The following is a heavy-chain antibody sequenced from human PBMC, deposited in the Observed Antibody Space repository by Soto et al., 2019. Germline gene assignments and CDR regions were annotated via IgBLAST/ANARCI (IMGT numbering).Heavy chain of an antibody. CDR2: IIPIFGTA. CDR1: GGTFSSYA. Sequence: QVQLVQSGAEVKKPGSSVKVSCKASGGTFSSYAISWVRQAPGQGLEWMGGIIPIFGTADYAQKFQGRVTITADESTSTADMELSSLRSGDTAVYYCASQLTGDYYYYGMDVWGQGTTVTVSS. D-gene: IGHD7-27*01. CDR3: ASQLTGDYYYYGMDV. J-gene: IGHJ6*02. V-gene: IGHV1-69*12.